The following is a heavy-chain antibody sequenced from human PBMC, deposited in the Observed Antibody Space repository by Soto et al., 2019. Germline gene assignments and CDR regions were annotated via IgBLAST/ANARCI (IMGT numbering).Heavy chain of an antibody. D-gene: IGHD3-9*01. CDR2: ISYDGSNK. V-gene: IGHV3-30*03. Sequence: QVQLVESGGGVVQPGRSLRLSCAASGFTFNSYGMHWVRQAPGKGLEWVAVISYDGSNKYYADSVKGRFTISRDNSKNTLYLQMNSLRAEDTAVYYCAGYYDILGVDAFDIWGQGTMVTVSS. CDR1: GFTFNSYG. J-gene: IGHJ3*02. CDR3: AGYYDILGVDAFDI.